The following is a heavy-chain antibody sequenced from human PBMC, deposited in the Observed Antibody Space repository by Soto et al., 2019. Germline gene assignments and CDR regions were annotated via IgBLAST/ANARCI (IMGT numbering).Heavy chain of an antibody. CDR3: ARDGNWRLDY. CDR1: GDSVSDSSVS. J-gene: IGHJ4*02. V-gene: IGHV6-1*01. Sequence: QVQLQQSGPGLVKPSQTLSLTCAISGDSVSDSSVSWNWIRQSPSRGLEWLGRTNYESKGSSVYAVSVKSRITINADTSKNQFSLHLNSVTPEDTAVYYCARDGNWRLDYWGQGALVTVSS. CDR2: TNYESKGSS. D-gene: IGHD1-1*01.